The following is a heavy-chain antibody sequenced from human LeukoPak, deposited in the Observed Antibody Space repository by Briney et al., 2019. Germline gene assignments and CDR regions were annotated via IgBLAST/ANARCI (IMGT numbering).Heavy chain of an antibody. V-gene: IGHV3-7*03. CDR1: GFTFSRYY. CDR2: IKQDGSEK. CDR3: ARGAGSGWYFFYTY. Sequence: PGGSLRLSCAASGFTFSRYYMTWVRQAPGKGLEWVANIKQDGSEKFYVDSVKGRFTISRDNAKNSLYLQMDSLRAEDTAFYYCARGAGSGWYFFYTYWGQGTLVTVSS. J-gene: IGHJ4*02. D-gene: IGHD6-19*01.